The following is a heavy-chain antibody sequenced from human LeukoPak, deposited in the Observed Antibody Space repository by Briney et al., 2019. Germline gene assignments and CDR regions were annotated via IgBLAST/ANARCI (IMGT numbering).Heavy chain of an antibody. CDR2: ISAYNGNT. D-gene: IGHD6-19*01. V-gene: IGHV1-18*01. Sequence: GASVTVSCKASVYTFTSYGISGVRPAPGQGLEWMGWISAYNGNTNYTHKLQGRDTMTTDTSTSTAYMELRSLRSDDTAVYYCTRTYSSGGYYYYYYMDVWGKGTTVTVSS. J-gene: IGHJ6*03. CDR1: VYTFTSYG. CDR3: TRTYSSGGYYYYYYMDV.